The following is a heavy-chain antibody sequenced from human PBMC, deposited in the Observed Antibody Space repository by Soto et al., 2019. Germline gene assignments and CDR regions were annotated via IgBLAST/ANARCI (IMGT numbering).Heavy chain of an antibody. Sequence: QVQLQESGPGLVKPSQTLSLTCTVSGGSISSGGYYWSWIRQHPGKGLEWMGYIYYSGSTYYNPSLKSRVTISVDTSKNQFSLKLSSVTAADTAVYYCARAWGWVDTAMFVLDYWGQGTLVTVSS. J-gene: IGHJ4*02. CDR3: ARAWGWVDTAMFVLDY. V-gene: IGHV4-31*03. CDR2: IYYSGST. CDR1: GGSISSGGYY. D-gene: IGHD5-18*01.